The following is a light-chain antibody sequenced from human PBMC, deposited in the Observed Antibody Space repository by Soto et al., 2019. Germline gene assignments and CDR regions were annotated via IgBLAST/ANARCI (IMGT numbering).Light chain of an antibody. J-gene: IGKJ4*01. CDR2: FAS. V-gene: IGKV3-15*01. CDR3: QHYNEWPLT. CDR1: QTISNN. Sequence: VMTQFPATLSVSPGEKATLSRRASQTISNNLAWYQQKPGQAPRLLIYFASIRATGVPARFSGSGSGTEFTLTISSLQSEDFAVYYCQHYNEWPLTFGGGTRVETK.